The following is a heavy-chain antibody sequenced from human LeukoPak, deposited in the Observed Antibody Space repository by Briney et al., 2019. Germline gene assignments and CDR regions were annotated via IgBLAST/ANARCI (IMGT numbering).Heavy chain of an antibody. CDR3: ARDEHWNYDDAFDI. V-gene: IGHV3-30*01. Sequence: GGSLRLSCAASGFTFSSYAMSWVRQAPGKGLEWVAVISYDGSNKYYADSVKGRFTISRDNSKNTLYLQMNSLRAEDTAVYYCARDEHWNYDDAFDIWGQGTMVTVSS. D-gene: IGHD1-7*01. CDR1: GFTFSSYA. CDR2: ISYDGSNK. J-gene: IGHJ3*02.